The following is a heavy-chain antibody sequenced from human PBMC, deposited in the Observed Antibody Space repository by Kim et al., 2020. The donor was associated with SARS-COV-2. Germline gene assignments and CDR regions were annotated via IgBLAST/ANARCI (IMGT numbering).Heavy chain of an antibody. CDR1: GFTFSTYA. J-gene: IGHJ4*02. CDR2: IVGGGGST. D-gene: IGHD1-1*01. Sequence: GGSLRLSCSTSGFTFSTYAMSWVRQAPGKGLEWVSAIVGGGGSTYYADSVKGRFTISRDNSKNTLYAQMNGLRPEDTAVYYCAKSLSGGTFMTFDYWGQG. V-gene: IGHV3-23*01. CDR3: AKSLSGGTFMTFDY.